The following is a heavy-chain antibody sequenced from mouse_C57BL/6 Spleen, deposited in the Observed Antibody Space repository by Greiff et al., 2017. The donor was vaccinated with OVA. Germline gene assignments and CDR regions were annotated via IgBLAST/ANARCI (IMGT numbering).Heavy chain of an antibody. D-gene: IGHD3-2*02. CDR1: GFTFSDYY. Sequence: EVKLMESEGGLVQPGSSMKLSCTASGFTFSDYYMAWVRQVPEKGLEWVANINYDGSSTYYLDSLKSRFILSRDNAKNILYLQMSSLKSEDTATYYCARDRDSSGYVGAMDYWGQGTSVTVSS. CDR2: INYDGSST. J-gene: IGHJ4*01. V-gene: IGHV5-16*01. CDR3: ARDRDSSGYVGAMDY.